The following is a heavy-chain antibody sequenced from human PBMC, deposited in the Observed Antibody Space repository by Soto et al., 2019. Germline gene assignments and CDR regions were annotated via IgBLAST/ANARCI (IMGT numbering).Heavy chain of an antibody. V-gene: IGHV1-18*01. J-gene: IGHJ4*02. CDR2: ISAFNGNT. CDR1: GYTFTSYG. Sequence: GASVKVSCKASGYTFTSYGISWVRQAPGQGLEWMGWISAFNGNTYYAQKLQGRVTMTTDTSTSTAYMELNSLKTEDTAVYYCTTDRDVDTAMAPVDYWGQGTLVTVSS. CDR3: TTDRDVDTAMAPVDY. D-gene: IGHD5-18*01.